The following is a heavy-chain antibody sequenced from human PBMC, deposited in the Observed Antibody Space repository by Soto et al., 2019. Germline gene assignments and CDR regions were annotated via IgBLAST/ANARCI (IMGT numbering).Heavy chain of an antibody. V-gene: IGHV3-53*01. CDR1: GFTVSNNY. D-gene: IGHD5-12*01. CDR3: ARGTDEAKIRLDP. Sequence: PGESLRLSCAASGFTVSNNYMTWVRQAPGKGLEWVSSIHPGGDTFYADSVKGRFSFSRDNSKNTVCLQMNSLRVEDTAVYYCARGTDEAKIRLDPWGQGTMVTVYS. CDR2: IHPGGDT. J-gene: IGHJ5*02.